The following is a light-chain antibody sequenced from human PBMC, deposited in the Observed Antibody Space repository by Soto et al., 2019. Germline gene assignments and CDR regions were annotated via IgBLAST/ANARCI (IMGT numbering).Light chain of an antibody. J-gene: IGLJ1*01. CDR3: SSYTSSSTLDPYV. V-gene: IGLV2-14*01. Sequence: QSALTQPASVSGSPGQSITISCTGTSSDVGGYHYVSWYQQHPGKAPKLMIYDVSNRPSGVSNRFSGSKSGNTAFLTISGLQAEDEADYYCSSYTSSSTLDPYVFGTGTKVTVL. CDR2: DVS. CDR1: SSDVGGYHY.